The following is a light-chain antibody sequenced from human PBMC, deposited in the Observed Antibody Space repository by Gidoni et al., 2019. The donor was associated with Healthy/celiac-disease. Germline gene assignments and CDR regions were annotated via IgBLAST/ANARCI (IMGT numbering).Light chain of an antibody. V-gene: IGLV2-14*03. CDR2: DVT. Sequence: QSALTQPASVSGSPGQSIIISCTGTSSDVGGYNYVSWYQKHPDKAPKLMIYDVTYRPSGVSNRFSGSKSGNTASLTISGLQAEDEADYYCSSYTSSSTRVFGGGTKLTVL. CDR3: SSYTSSSTRV. CDR1: SSDVGGYNY. J-gene: IGLJ3*02.